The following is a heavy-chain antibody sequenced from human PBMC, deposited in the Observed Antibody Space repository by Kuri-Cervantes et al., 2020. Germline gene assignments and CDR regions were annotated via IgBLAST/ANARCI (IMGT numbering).Heavy chain of an antibody. Sequence: GGSLRLSCAASGFTFSSYSMNWVRQAPGKGLEWVSYISSSSSTIYYADSVKGRFTISRDNAKNSLYLQMNSLRDEDTAVYYCARDNPRWVYRDAFDIWGQGTMVTVSS. CDR1: GFTFSSYS. J-gene: IGHJ3*02. D-gene: IGHD3-16*02. CDR2: ISSSSSTI. V-gene: IGHV3-48*02. CDR3: ARDNPRWVYRDAFDI.